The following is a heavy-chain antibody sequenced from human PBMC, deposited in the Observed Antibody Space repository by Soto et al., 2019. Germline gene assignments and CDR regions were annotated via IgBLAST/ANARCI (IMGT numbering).Heavy chain of an antibody. D-gene: IGHD6-13*01. CDR2: IYHTGST. Sequence: ASETLCLACAVSVYSISNGYYWGWIRQPPGKGLEWIGSIYHTGSTYYNPSLKSRVTISVDTSKNQFSLKLSSVTAADTAVYYCARRHSSNWYGLDYWGQGTMVTVSS. CDR1: VYSISNGYY. CDR3: ARRHSSNWYGLDY. V-gene: IGHV4-38-2*01. J-gene: IGHJ4*02.